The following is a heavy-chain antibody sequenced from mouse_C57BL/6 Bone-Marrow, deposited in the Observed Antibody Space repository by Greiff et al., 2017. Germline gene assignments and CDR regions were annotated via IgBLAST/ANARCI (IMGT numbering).Heavy chain of an antibody. J-gene: IGHJ2*01. Sequence: EVKLVESGGDLVKPGGSLKLSCAASGFTFSSYGMSWVRQTPDKRLEWVATISSGGSYTYYPDSVKGRFTISRDNAKNTLYLQMSSLKSEDTAMYYCARLPITTVVGFDYWGQGTTLTVSS. CDR2: ISSGGSYT. D-gene: IGHD1-1*01. CDR1: GFTFSSYG. CDR3: ARLPITTVVGFDY. V-gene: IGHV5-6*01.